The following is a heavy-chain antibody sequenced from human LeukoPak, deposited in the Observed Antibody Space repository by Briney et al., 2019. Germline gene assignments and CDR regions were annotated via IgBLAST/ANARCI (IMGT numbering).Heavy chain of an antibody. CDR1: GGSFSGDY. D-gene: IGHD3-16*01. CDR2: INHSGST. Sequence: SETLSLTCAVYGGSFSGDYRSWIRQPPGKGLEWIGEINHSGSTNYNPSLKSRVTISVDTSKNQFSLKLNSVTAADTAVYYCARHYGPWGQGTLVTVSS. CDR3: ARHYGP. J-gene: IGHJ5*02. V-gene: IGHV4-34*01.